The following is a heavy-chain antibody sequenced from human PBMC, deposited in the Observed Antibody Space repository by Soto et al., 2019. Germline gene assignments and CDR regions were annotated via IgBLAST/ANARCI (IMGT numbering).Heavy chain of an antibody. CDR3: EKDPDYYGSGSYYNTPDFDY. Sequence: GGSLRLSCAASGFTFSSYAMSWVRQAPGKGLEWVSAISGSGGSTYYADSVKGRFTISRDNAKNKLYLQMNSLRAEDTAVYYCEKDPDYYGSGSYYNTPDFDYWGQGTLVTVSS. V-gene: IGHV3-23*01. CDR1: GFTFSSYA. CDR2: ISGSGGST. D-gene: IGHD3-10*01. J-gene: IGHJ4*02.